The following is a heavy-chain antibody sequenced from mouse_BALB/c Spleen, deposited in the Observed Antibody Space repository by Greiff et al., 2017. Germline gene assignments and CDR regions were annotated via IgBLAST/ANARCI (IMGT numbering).Heavy chain of an antibody. CDR1: GFNIKDYY. D-gene: IGHD1-1*01. CDR3: ARDGSLSY. Sequence: VQLQQSGAELVRPGALVKLSCKASGFNIKDYYMHWVKQRPEQGLEWIGWIDPENGNTIYDPKFQGKASITADTSSNTAYLQLSSLTSEDTAVYYCARDGSLSYWGQGTTLTVAS. CDR2: IDPENGNT. V-gene: IGHV14-1*02. J-gene: IGHJ2*01.